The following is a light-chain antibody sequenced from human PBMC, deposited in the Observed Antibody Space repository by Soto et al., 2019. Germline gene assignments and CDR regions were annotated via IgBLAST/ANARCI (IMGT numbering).Light chain of an antibody. V-gene: IGLV2-23*01. J-gene: IGLJ2*01. CDR2: EGT. CDR1: SSDVGSYNL. CDR3: CSYAGSSTRDVV. Sequence: QSVLTQPASVSVSPGQSITISCTGTSSDVGSYNLVSWYQQHPGKAPKLMIYEGTKRPSGVSNRFSGSKSGNTASLTISGLQAEDEADYYCCSYAGSSTRDVVFGGGTKLTVL.